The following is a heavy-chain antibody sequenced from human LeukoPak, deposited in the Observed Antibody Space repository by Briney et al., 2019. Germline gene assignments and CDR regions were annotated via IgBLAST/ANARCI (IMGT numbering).Heavy chain of an antibody. CDR2: TYYSGST. CDR3: ARALRYFDWLFDY. Sequence: SETLSLTCTVSGGSISSYYWSWIRQPPGKGLEWIGYTYYSGSTNYNPSLKSRVTISVDTSKNQFSLKLSSVTAADTAVYYCARALRYFDWLFDYWGQGTLVTASS. V-gene: IGHV4-59*01. CDR1: GGSISSYY. D-gene: IGHD3-9*01. J-gene: IGHJ4*02.